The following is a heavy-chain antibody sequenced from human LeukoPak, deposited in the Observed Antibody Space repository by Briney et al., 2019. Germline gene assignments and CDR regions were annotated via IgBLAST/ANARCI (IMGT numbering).Heavy chain of an antibody. CDR1: GFTFSSYA. V-gene: IGHV3-23*01. CDR2: ISGSGSST. J-gene: IGHJ4*02. D-gene: IGHD3-3*01. CDR3: AKDGSEYYDFWSGPTRGYFDY. Sequence: GSLRLSCAASGFTFSSYAMSWVRQAPGKGLEWVSAISGSGSSTYYADSVKGRFTISRDNSKNALYLQINSLRAEDTAVYYCAKDGSEYYDFWSGPTRGYFDYWGQGTLVTVSS.